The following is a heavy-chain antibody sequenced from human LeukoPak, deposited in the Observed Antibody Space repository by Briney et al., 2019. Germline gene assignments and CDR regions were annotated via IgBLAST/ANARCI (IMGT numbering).Heavy chain of an antibody. CDR2: IKSKTDGGTT. D-gene: IGHD6-19*01. CDR1: GFTFSNAW. V-gene: IGHV3-15*01. CDR3: TTEFLYSSGWYCFDY. J-gene: IGHJ4*02. Sequence: GGSLRLSCAASGFTFSNAWMSWVRQAPGKGLEWVGRIKSKTDGGTTDYAAPVKGRFTISRDDSKNTLYLQMNSLKTEDTAVYYCTTEFLYSSGWYCFDYWGQGTLVTVSS.